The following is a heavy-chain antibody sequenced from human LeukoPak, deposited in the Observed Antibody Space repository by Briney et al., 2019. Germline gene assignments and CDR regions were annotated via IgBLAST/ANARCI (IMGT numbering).Heavy chain of an antibody. Sequence: SETLSLTCTVSGGSISSGGYYWSWIRQHPGKGLEWIGYIYYSGSTYYNPSLKSRVTISVDTSKNQFSLKLSSVTAADTAVYYCARTIVATIYFDYWGQGTLVTVSS. CDR1: GGSISSGGYY. CDR3: ARTIVATIYFDY. V-gene: IGHV4-31*03. CDR2: IYYSGST. D-gene: IGHD5-12*01. J-gene: IGHJ4*02.